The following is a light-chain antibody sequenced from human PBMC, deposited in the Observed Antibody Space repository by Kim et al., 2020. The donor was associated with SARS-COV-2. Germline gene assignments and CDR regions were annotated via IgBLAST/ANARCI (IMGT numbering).Light chain of an antibody. V-gene: IGLV3-21*04. CDR3: QVWDSSSAKGV. CDR1: NIGSKS. Sequence: SYELTQPPSVSVAPGKTARITCGGNNIGSKSVHWYQQKPGRAPVLVIYYDSDRPSGIPERFSGSNSGNTATLTISRVEAGDEADYYCQVWDSSSAKGVFG. J-gene: IGLJ2*01. CDR2: YDS.